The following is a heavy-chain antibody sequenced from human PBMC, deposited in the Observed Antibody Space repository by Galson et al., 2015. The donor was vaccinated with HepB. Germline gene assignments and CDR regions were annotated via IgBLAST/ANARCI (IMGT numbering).Heavy chain of an antibody. CDR3: ARACGGTNCFYLDS. CDR1: AFTFSSFG. D-gene: IGHD2-21*01. J-gene: IGHJ4*02. Sequence: SLRLSCAASAFTFSSFGMHWVRQAPGQGLEWVAIISSDGSTKYYGDFVKGRFTISRDNSKNTLYLEMSSLRAEDTALYYCARACGGTNCFYLDSWGQGTLVTVSS. CDR2: ISSDGSTK. V-gene: IGHV3-33*01.